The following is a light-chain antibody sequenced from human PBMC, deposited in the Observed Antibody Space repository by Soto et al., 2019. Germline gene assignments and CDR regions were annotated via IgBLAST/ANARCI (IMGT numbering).Light chain of an antibody. CDR2: EVT. Sequence: QSVLTQPPSASGFPGQSVTISCAGTYSDIGDYNYVSWYQQHPDKVPKLIIYEVTKRPSGVPDRFSGSKSGYTASLTVSDLQPADEAVYYCSSYSGTNSNVIFGGGTKVTV. J-gene: IGLJ2*01. CDR3: SSYSGTNSNVI. CDR1: YSDIGDYNY. V-gene: IGLV2-8*01.